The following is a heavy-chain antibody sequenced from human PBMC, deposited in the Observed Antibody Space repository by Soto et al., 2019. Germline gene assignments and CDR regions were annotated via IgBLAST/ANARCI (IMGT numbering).Heavy chain of an antibody. Sequence: QVQLVESGGGLVKPGGSLRLSCAASGFTFSDYYMSWIRQAPGKGLEWVSYISSSSRYTNYADSVKGRFTISRDNAKNSLYLQMNSLRAEDTAVYYCERYCSGGSCYYYYGMDVWGQGTTVTVSS. J-gene: IGHJ6*02. D-gene: IGHD2-15*01. V-gene: IGHV3-11*06. CDR2: ISSSSRYT. CDR3: ERYCSGGSCYYYYGMDV. CDR1: GFTFSDYY.